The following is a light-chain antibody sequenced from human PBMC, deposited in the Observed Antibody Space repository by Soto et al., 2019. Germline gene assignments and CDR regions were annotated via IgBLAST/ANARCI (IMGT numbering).Light chain of an antibody. CDR1: QSVSSS. CDR2: DAS. J-gene: IGKJ3*01. Sequence: EIVLTQSPDTLSLSPGERATLSCRASQSVSSSLAWYQQKPGQAPRLLIYDASNRATGIPARFSGNGSGTDFTLTISSLEPEDFAVYYCQQRSNWPPEVTFGPGTKVDIK. CDR3: QQRSNWPPEVT. V-gene: IGKV3-11*01.